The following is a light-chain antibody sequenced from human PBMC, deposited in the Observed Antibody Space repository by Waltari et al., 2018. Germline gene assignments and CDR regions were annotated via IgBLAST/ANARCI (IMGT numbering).Light chain of an antibody. J-gene: IGLJ3*02. Sequence: QSALTQPASVSGAPGQSITISCTGTTGDGGNSNFVSWYQHHPGKVPKLIIYEVIKRPAGISDRVTGSKSGNTASLSISGLQAEDEADYDCCSYVQKDIWLFGGGTKVTVL. CDR2: EVI. V-gene: IGLV2-23*02. CDR3: CSYVQKDIWL. CDR1: TGDGGNSNF.